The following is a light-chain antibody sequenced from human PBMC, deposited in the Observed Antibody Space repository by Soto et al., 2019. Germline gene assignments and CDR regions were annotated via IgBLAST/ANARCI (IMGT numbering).Light chain of an antibody. CDR3: SSYAGSNNFYV. J-gene: IGLJ1*01. Sequence: QSVLTQPPSASGSPGQPVTISCTGTSSDVGGYNYVSWYQQHPGKAPKLMIYEVSKRPSGVPDRFSGSKSGNTASLTVSGLQAEVEADYYSSSYAGSNNFYVFGTGTKVTVL. CDR2: EVS. CDR1: SSDVGGYNY. V-gene: IGLV2-8*01.